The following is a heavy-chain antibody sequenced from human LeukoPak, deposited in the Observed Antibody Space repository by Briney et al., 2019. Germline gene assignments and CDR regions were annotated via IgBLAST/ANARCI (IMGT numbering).Heavy chain of an antibody. Sequence: SETLSLTCTVYGGSISSYYWSWIRQPAGKGLEWIGRIYTSGSTNYNPSLKSRVTMSVDTSKNQFSLKLSSVTAADTAVYYCASIVVVTAADPSDAFDIWGQGTMVTVSS. CDR2: IYTSGST. CDR3: ASIVVVTAADPSDAFDI. CDR1: GGSISSYY. D-gene: IGHD2-21*02. V-gene: IGHV4-4*07. J-gene: IGHJ3*02.